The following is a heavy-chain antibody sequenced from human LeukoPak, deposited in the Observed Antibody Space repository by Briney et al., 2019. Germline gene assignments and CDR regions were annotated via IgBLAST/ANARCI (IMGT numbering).Heavy chain of an antibody. V-gene: IGHV1-18*01. D-gene: IGHD2-15*01. CDR3: ARSLLLDTWFDP. CDR1: GYTFTSYG. Sequence: ASVKVSCKASGYTFTSYGISRVRQAPGQGLEWMGWISAYNGNTNYAQKLQDRVTMATDTSTSTAYMELRSLRSDDTAVYYCARSLLLDTWFDPWGQGTLVTVSS. CDR2: ISAYNGNT. J-gene: IGHJ5*02.